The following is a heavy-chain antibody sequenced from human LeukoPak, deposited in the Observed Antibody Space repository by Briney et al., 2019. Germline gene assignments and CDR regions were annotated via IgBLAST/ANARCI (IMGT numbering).Heavy chain of an antibody. CDR2: INPNSGGT. CDR3: ARSIRSGTEPAYYMDV. D-gene: IGHD1-26*01. J-gene: IGHJ6*03. CDR1: GYTFTGYY. Sequence: ASVKVSCKASGYTFTGYYMRWVRQAPGQGLEWMGWINPNSGGTNYAQKFQGRVTSTRDTSISTAYMELSRLRSDDTAVYYCARSIRSGTEPAYYMDVWGKGTTVTVSS. V-gene: IGHV1-2*01.